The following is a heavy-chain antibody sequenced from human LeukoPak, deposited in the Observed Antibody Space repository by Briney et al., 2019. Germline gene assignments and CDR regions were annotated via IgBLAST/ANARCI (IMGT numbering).Heavy chain of an antibody. CDR3: ARVGGGVVNDWFDP. CDR2: IYYSGST. CDR1: GGSISSYY. J-gene: IGHJ5*02. V-gene: IGHV4-59*01. Sequence: SETLSLTCTVSGGSISSYYWSWIRQPPGKGLEWIGYIYYSGSTNYNPSLKSRVTISVDTSKNQCSLKLSSVTAADTAVYYCARVGGGVVNDWFDPWGQGTLVTVSS. D-gene: IGHD3-3*01.